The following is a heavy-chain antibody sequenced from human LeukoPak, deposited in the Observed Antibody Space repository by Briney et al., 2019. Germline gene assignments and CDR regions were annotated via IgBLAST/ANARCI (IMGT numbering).Heavy chain of an antibody. D-gene: IGHD6-19*01. CDR3: ARNTPYSSGWNAFDI. J-gene: IGHJ3*02. CDR2: IYPGDSDS. CDR1: GYSFTSFW. Sequence: GESLKISCKGSGYSFTSFWIGWVRQMPGKGLEWMGIIYPGDSDSRYSPSFQGQVTISADKSITTAYLQCSSLKASDTAMYYCARNTPYSSGWNAFDIWGQGTMVTVSS. V-gene: IGHV5-51*01.